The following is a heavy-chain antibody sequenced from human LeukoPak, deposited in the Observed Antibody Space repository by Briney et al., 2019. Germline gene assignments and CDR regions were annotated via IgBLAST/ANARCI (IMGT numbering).Heavy chain of an antibody. CDR3: ATHSSSWHFDY. V-gene: IGHV3-53*01. CDR2: IYSGGST. CDR1: RFTLSSNY. J-gene: IGHJ4*02. Sequence: GGSLTLAWPASRFTLSSNYMSWVRQAPGEGLEWVSVIYSGGSTYYADSVKGRFTISRDNSKNTLYLQMNSLRAEDTAVYYCATHSSSWHFDYWGQGTLVTVS. D-gene: IGHD6-13*01.